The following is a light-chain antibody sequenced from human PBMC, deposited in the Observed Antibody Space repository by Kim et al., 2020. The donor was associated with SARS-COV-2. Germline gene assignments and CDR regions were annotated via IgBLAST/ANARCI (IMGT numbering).Light chain of an antibody. CDR2: AAS. CDR1: QGISNF. V-gene: IGKV1-27*01. J-gene: IGKJ3*01. Sequence: ASVGDRVTITCRASQGISNFLAWYQQKPGKVPKLLIYAASTLQSGVPSRFSGSGSGTDFTLTISSLQPEDVATYYCQNYNSAPRTFGPGTKVDIK. CDR3: QNYNSAPRT.